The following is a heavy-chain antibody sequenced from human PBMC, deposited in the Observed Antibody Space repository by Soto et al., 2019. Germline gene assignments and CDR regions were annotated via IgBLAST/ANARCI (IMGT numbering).Heavy chain of an antibody. CDR3: ARGAAVNYYYYYYMDV. CDR1: GYTFTGYY. D-gene: IGHD6-13*01. J-gene: IGHJ6*03. CDR2: INPNSGGT. Sequence: AAVKVSCKASGYTFTGYYMHGVRQAPGQGLEWMGWINPNSGGTNYAQKFQGWVTMTRDTSISTAYMELSRLRSDDTAVYYCARGAAVNYYYYYYMDVWGKGTTVTVSS. V-gene: IGHV1-2*04.